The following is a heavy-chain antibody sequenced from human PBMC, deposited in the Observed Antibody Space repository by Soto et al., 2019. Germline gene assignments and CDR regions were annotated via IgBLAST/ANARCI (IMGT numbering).Heavy chain of an antibody. CDR1: GLTFSSYW. CDR3: AKGPHPQIVAPVGY. Sequence: PGGSLRLSCAASGLTFSSYWMHWVRQAPGKGLVWVSRINSDGSSTSYADSVKGRFTISRDDAKNTLYLQMNSLRAEDTAVYYCAKGPHPQIVAPVGYWGQGTLVTVSS. D-gene: IGHD5-12*01. CDR2: INSDGSST. J-gene: IGHJ4*02. V-gene: IGHV3-74*01.